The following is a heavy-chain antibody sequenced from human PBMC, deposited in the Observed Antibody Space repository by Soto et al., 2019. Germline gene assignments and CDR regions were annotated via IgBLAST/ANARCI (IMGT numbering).Heavy chain of an antibody. V-gene: IGHV4-39*01. CDR2: IYYSGST. J-gene: IGHJ4*02. CDR3: ARRLRRDFDY. Sequence: QLQLQESGPGLVKPSETLSLTCTVSGGSISSSSYYWGWIRQPPGKGLEWIGSIYYSGSTYYNPSLKSRITISVDTSKNQFSLKLSSVTAADTAVYYCARRLRRDFDYWGQGTLVTVSS. CDR1: GGSISSSSYY. D-gene: IGHD3-16*01.